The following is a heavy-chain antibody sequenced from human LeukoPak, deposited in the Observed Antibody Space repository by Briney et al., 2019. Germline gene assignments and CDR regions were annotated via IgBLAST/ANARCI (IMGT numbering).Heavy chain of an antibody. V-gene: IGHV1-2*02. Sequence: ASVKVSCKASGYTFTDYYMHWVRQAPGQGLEWMGGINYSSGGTHYAQKFQGRVTMTRDTSTSTAYMELSRLTSDYTAVYYCAREGIGAADDSFDYWGQGTLVTVSS. CDR3: AREGIGAADDSFDY. CDR1: GYTFTDYY. D-gene: IGHD6-25*01. J-gene: IGHJ4*02. CDR2: INYSSGGT.